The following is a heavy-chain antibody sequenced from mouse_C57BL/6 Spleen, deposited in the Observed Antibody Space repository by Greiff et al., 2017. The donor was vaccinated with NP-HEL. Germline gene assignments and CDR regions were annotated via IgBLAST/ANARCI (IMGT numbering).Heavy chain of an antibody. CDR3: ASGGDYDEYY. CDR1: GFTFSSYA. J-gene: IGHJ2*01. Sequence: DVHLVESGGGLVKPGGSLKLSCAASGFTFSSYAMSWVRQTPEKRLEWVANISDGGSYTYYPDNVKGRFTISRDNAKNNLYLQMSHLKSEDTAMYYCASGGDYDEYYWGQGTTLTVSS. V-gene: IGHV5-4*01. D-gene: IGHD2-4*01. CDR2: ISDGGSYT.